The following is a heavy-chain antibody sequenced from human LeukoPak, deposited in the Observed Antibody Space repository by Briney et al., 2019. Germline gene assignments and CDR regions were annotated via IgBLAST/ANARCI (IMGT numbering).Heavy chain of an antibody. V-gene: IGHV4-38-2*02. CDR1: GYSIRSDYY. CDR3: ARDGVAVAGTWGYWFDP. CDR2: IYHSGTT. J-gene: IGHJ5*02. Sequence: SETLSLTCAVSGYSIRSDYYRGWIRQSPGKGLEWIGSIYHSGTTYYNPSLKSRVTISVDTSKNHFSLKLSSVTAADTAVYYCARDGVAVAGTWGYWFDPWGQGTQVTVSS. D-gene: IGHD6-13*01.